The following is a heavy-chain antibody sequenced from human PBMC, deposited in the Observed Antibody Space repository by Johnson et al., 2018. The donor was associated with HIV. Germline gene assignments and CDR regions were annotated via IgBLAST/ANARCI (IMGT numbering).Heavy chain of an antibody. CDR3: ARGSGSYYSNAFDI. J-gene: IGHJ3*02. D-gene: IGHD1-26*01. Sequence: QVQLVESGGGVVQPGRSLRLSCAASGFTFSSYAMHWVRQAPGKGLAWVAVISYDGSTNYYADSVKGRFTISRDNSKNTLYLQINSLRAEDTALYCCARGSGSYYSNAFDIWGQGTMVTVSS. CDR2: ISYDGSTN. CDR1: GFTFSSYA. V-gene: IGHV3-30*04.